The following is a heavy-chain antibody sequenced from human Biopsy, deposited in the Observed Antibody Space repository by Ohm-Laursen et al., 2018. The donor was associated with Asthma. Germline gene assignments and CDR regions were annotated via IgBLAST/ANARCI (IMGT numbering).Heavy chain of an antibody. CDR3: ARGDSSGWSHYYFDY. CDR1: GFAVSRDH. J-gene: IGHJ4*02. Sequence: LSLTCAASGFAVSRDHMFWVRQAPGKGLEWVSVIYSGGTSHTADSVRGRFTISRDYSKNTLYLQMHSLRAEDTAVYYCARGDSSGWSHYYFDYWGQGTLVTVSS. CDR2: IYSGGTS. D-gene: IGHD6-19*01. V-gene: IGHV3-53*01.